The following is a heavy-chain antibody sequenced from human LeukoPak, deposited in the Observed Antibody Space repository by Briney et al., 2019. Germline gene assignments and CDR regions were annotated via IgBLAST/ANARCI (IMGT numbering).Heavy chain of an antibody. D-gene: IGHD3-22*01. J-gene: IGHJ4*02. CDR2: ISGSGGST. V-gene: IGHV3-23*01. CDR1: GFSFTSYA. Sequence: GGSLRLSCAASGFSFTSYAMSWVRQAPGKGLEWVSAISGSGGSTYYADSVKGRFTISRDNSKNTLYLQMNSLRAEDTAVYYCAKYRTYYYDSSGHDWGQGTLVTVSS. CDR3: AKYRTYYYDSSGHD.